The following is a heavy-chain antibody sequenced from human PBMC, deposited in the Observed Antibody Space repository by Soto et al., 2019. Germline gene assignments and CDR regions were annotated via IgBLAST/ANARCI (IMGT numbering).Heavy chain of an antibody. V-gene: IGHV4-59*01. CDR2: IYYSGST. J-gene: IGHJ4*02. D-gene: IGHD3-10*01. Sequence: SETLSLTCTVSGGSISSYYWSWIRQPPGKGLEWIGYIYYSGSTNCNPSLKSRVTISVDTSKNQFSLKLSSVTAADTAVYYCARDYYGSGSSLLGYWGQGTLVTVSS. CDR1: GGSISSYY. CDR3: ARDYYGSGSSLLGY.